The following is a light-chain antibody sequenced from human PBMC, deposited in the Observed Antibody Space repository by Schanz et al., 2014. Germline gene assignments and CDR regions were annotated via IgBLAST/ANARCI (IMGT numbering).Light chain of an antibody. Sequence: DIQMSQSPSSVSASVGDRVTITCRARQAISSWLAWYQQKPGRDPKLLIYAAYSLQSGVPSRFGGSGSETHFTLTISSLQPEDCATYYCQQAQQAKSFPRTFGQGTKVEIK. CDR3: QQAQQAKSFPRT. J-gene: IGKJ1*01. V-gene: IGKV1-12*01. CDR1: QAISSW. CDR2: AAY.